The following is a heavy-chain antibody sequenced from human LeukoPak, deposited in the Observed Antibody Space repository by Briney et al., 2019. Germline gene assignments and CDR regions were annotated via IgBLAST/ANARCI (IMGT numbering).Heavy chain of an antibody. Sequence: PGGSLRLSCAPSAFTFCSYSMNWVRQAPGEGLEWVSSITSSSTHIYYADSVKGRFTISRDNAKNSLYLQMSSLRAEDTAVYYCAELGITMIGGVWGKGTTVTISS. V-gene: IGHV3-21*01. CDR2: ITSSSTHI. D-gene: IGHD3-10*02. CDR3: AELGITMIGGV. J-gene: IGHJ6*04. CDR1: AFTFCSYS.